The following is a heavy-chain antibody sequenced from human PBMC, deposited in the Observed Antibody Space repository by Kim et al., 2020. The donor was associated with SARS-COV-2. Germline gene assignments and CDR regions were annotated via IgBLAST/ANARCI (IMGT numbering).Heavy chain of an antibody. CDR2: ISAYNDNT. CDR1: GYTFTSYG. J-gene: IGHJ4*02. D-gene: IGHD4-17*01. CDR3: ARGSPTTVTTFLDY. Sequence: ASVKVSCKASGYTFTSYGITWVRQAPGQGLEWMGWISAYNDNTNYALKLQGRVTMTTDTSTSTAYMEVRSLRSDDTAVYYCARGSPTTVTTFLDYWGQGTLVTVSS. V-gene: IGHV1-18*04.